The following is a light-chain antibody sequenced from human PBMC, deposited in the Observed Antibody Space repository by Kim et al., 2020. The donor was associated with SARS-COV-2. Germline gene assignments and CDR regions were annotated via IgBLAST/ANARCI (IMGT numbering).Light chain of an antibody. V-gene: IGLV3-19*01. Sequence: ALGQTVRITCQGDSLRSYYATCYQQKPGQAPTLRIYVKNNRPSGIPDRFSGSSSGNTASLTITGTQAGDEADYYCNSRDTNDIVLFGGGTKLTVL. CDR2: VKN. CDR1: SLRSYY. CDR3: NSRDTNDIVL. J-gene: IGLJ2*01.